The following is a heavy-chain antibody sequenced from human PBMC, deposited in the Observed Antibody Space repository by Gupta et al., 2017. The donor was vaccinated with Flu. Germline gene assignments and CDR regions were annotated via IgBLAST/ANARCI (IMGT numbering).Heavy chain of an antibody. CDR2: ISYDGSSK. J-gene: IGHJ4*02. D-gene: IGHD2-21*02. V-gene: IGHV3-30*18. CDR1: GFPFSNYG. CDR3: VKDNRGIVVVTGIPFEY. Sequence: QVQLVASGGGVVQPGRSLRLSCVASGFPFSNYGMHWVRQAPGKGLEWVAIISYDGSSKYYAESEKGRFTISRDNSKNTLYLQMNSLRDDDTAFYYCVKDNRGIVVVTGIPFEYWGQGSLVTASS.